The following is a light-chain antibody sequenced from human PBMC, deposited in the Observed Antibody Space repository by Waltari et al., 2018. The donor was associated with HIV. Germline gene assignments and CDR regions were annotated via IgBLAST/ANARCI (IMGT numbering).Light chain of an antibody. J-gene: IGKJ1*01. CDR3: HQYYSAPWT. CDR1: QSVLYSSDNKNY. CDR2: WAS. Sequence: DIVMTQSRDSLAVSLGETATINCKSRQSVLYSSDNKNYLAWSQQKPGQPPKLLIYWASTRESGVPDRFSGSGSGTDFTLTISSLQAEDVAVYYCHQYYSAPWTFGQGTKVEI. V-gene: IGKV4-1*01.